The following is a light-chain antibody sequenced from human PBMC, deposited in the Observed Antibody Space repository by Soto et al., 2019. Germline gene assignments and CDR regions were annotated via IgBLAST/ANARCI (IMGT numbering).Light chain of an antibody. V-gene: IGKV3-15*01. CDR3: QQYNKWPPYT. CDR1: QSVSSN. J-gene: IGKJ2*01. CDR2: GAS. Sequence: EIVMTQSPANLSVSPGERANLSCRASQSVSSNLAWYQQKPGQGPRLLIYGASTRATSSPARFSGSGSGTEFTLTINSLQSEDFAVYYCQQYNKWPPYTFGQGTNLEIK.